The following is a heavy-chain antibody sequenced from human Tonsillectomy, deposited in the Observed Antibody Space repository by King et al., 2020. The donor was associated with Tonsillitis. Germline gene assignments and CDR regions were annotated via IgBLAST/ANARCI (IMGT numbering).Heavy chain of an antibody. CDR1: RFTFSSYW. V-gene: IGHV3-7*03. Sequence: VQLVESGGGLVQPGGSLRLSCAASRFTFSSYWMSWVRQAPGKGLEWVANIKEDGSEKYYVDSVKGRFTISRDNAKNSLYLQMNSLRAEDTAVYYCARGGGDGVSPSPLDYWGQETPVTVSS. J-gene: IGHJ4*02. D-gene: IGHD3-16*01. CDR3: ARGGGDGVSPSPLDY. CDR2: IKEDGSEK.